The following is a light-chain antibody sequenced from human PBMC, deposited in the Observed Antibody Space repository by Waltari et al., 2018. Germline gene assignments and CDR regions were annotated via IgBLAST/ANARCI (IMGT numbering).Light chain of an antibody. CDR2: GKN. CDR1: SLRSYY. V-gene: IGLV3-19*01. J-gene: IGLJ2*01. CDR3: NSRDSSGNQVV. Sequence: SSELTQDPAVSVALGQTVRITCQGDSLRSYYASWYQQKPGQAPVLVIYGKNNRPSGIPDRFSGSRSRNTASLTITGAQAEDEADYYCNSRDSSGNQVVFGGGTKLTVL.